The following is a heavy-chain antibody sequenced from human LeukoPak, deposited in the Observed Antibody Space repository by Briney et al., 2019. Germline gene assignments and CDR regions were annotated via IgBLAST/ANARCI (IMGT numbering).Heavy chain of an antibody. Sequence: ASVKVSCKASGYTFTSYGISWVRQAPGQGLEWMGWISAYNGNTNYAQKLQGRVTMTTDTSTSTAYMELSSLRSEDTAVYYCAMLHFGGSGSFVGFDYWGQGTLVTVSS. CDR1: GYTFTSYG. CDR3: AMLHFGGSGSFVGFDY. D-gene: IGHD3-10*01. J-gene: IGHJ4*02. CDR2: ISAYNGNT. V-gene: IGHV1-18*01.